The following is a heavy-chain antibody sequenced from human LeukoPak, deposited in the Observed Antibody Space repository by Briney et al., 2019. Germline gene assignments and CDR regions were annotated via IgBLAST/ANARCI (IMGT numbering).Heavy chain of an antibody. J-gene: IGHJ4*02. Sequence: GGSVRLSCAASGFTFSSYWMSWVRQAPGKGLEWVANIKQDGSEKYYVDSVKGRFTISRDNAKNSLYLQMHSLRAEDTAVYYCARFAYFSSVLRGFWGQGTLVTVSS. CDR3: ARFAYFSSVLRGF. CDR2: IKQDGSEK. D-gene: IGHD3-9*01. CDR1: GFTFSSYW. V-gene: IGHV3-7*01.